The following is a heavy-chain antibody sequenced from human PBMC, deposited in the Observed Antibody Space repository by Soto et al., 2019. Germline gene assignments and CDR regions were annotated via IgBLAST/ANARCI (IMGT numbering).Heavy chain of an antibody. CDR2: INAGNGNT. CDR3: ARDLTWEGESAFDI. J-gene: IGHJ3*02. Sequence: ASVKVSCKASGYTFTSYAMHWVRQAPGQRLEWMGWINAGNGNTKYSQKFQGRVTITRDTSASTAYMELSSLRSEDTAVYYCARDLTWEGESAFDIWGQGTMVTVSS. CDR1: GYTFTSYA. V-gene: IGHV1-3*01. D-gene: IGHD3-9*01.